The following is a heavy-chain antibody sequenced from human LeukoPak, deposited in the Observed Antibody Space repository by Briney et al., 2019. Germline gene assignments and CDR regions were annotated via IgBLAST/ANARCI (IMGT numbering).Heavy chain of an antibody. V-gene: IGHV4-59*01. CDR2: IYYSGST. J-gene: IGHJ4*02. CDR1: GGSISSYC. CDR3: ARSDYDYVGGSYRYTH. Sequence: SETLSLTCTVSGGSISSYCWSWIRQPPGQGLEWIGYIYYSGSTNYNPSLKSRVTISVDTSKNQFSLKLSSVTAADTAVYYCARSDYDYVGGSYRYTHWGQGTLVTVSS. D-gene: IGHD3-16*02.